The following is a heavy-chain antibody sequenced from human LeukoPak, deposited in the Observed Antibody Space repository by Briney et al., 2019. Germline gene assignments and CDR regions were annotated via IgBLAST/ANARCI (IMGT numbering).Heavy chain of an antibody. D-gene: IGHD3-16*01. J-gene: IGHJ2*01. Sequence: SETLSLTCSVSGDSFSNYYWTWIRQPAGKGLEWIGRIRSSGDIHYNPSLRSRLTMSLDTSNNQISLDLSSVTAADTAIYYCARDWGVYAHDWYFDLWGPGTLVTVSS. CDR3: ARDWGVYAHDWYFDL. V-gene: IGHV4-4*07. CDR2: IRSSGDI. CDR1: GDSFSNYY.